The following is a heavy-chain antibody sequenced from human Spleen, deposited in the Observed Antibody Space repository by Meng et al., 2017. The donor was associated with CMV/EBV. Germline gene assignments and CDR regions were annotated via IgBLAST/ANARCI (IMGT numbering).Heavy chain of an antibody. CDR2: IYSGDTT. CDR1: GFTVISNY. D-gene: IGHD5-12*01. J-gene: IGHJ4*02. CDR3: AIVATINFDY. Sequence: EVQRVESGGCLIQPGGSLRLSCAVSGFTVISNYMSWVRQAPGKGLECVSVIYSGDTTHYADSVKGRFTISRDNSKNTVHLQMHSLRAEDTAVYYCAIVATINFDYWGQGTLVTVSS. V-gene: IGHV3-53*01.